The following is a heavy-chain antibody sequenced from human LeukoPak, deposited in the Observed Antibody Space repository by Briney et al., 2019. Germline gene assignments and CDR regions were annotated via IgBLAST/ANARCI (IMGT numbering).Heavy chain of an antibody. CDR3: ARLGGREDTPHAFDI. CDR1: GGTFSSYA. D-gene: IGHD3-10*01. J-gene: IGHJ3*02. CDR2: IIPILGIA. V-gene: IGHV1-69*04. Sequence: RASVKVSCKASGGTFSSYAISWVRQAPGQGLEWMGRIIPILGIANYAQKFQGRVTITADKSTSTAYMELSSLRSEDTAVYYCARLGGREDTPHAFDIWGQGTMVTVSS.